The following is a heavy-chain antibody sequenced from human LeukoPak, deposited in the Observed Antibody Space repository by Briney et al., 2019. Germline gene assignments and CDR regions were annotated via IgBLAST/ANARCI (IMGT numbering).Heavy chain of an antibody. V-gene: IGHV1-2*04. CDR1: GYTFTGYY. CDR2: INPNSGGT. CDR3: ARALGYCSSTSCYGTNYCGMDV. J-gene: IGHJ6*02. D-gene: IGHD2-2*01. Sequence: ASVKVSCKASGYTFTGYYMHWVRQAPGQGLEWMGWINPNSGGTNYAQKFQGWVTMTRDTSISTAYMELSRLRSDDTAVYYCARALGYCSSTSCYGTNYCGMDVWGQGTTVTVSS.